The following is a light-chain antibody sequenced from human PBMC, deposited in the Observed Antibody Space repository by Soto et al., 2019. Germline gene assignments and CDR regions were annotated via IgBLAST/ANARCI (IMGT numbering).Light chain of an antibody. J-gene: IGKJ1*01. CDR3: QQLNSYPPWT. Sequence: DIPLTQSPSFLSASVGDRVTITCRASQGISSYLAWYQQKQGKAPKHLIYAASTLQSGVPSRFSGSGAGTEFTLTISSLQPEDFATYYCQQLNSYPPWTFGQGTKVEIK. V-gene: IGKV1-9*01. CDR2: AAS. CDR1: QGISSY.